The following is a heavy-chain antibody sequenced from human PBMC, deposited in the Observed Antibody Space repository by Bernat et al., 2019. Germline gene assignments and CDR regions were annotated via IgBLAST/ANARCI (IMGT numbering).Heavy chain of an antibody. CDR1: GGSFSGYY. CDR2: INHSGSN. D-gene: IGHD2-2*02. CDR3: ARGGRYQPLLYGDFDY. J-gene: IGHJ4*02. Sequence: QVQLQQWGAGLLKPSEALSLTCAVYGGSFSGYYWSWIRQPPGKGLEWIGEINHSGSNNYNPSLKSRVTISVDTSKNQFSLKLSSVTAADTAVYYCARGGRYQPLLYGDFDYWGQGTLVTVSS. V-gene: IGHV4-34*01.